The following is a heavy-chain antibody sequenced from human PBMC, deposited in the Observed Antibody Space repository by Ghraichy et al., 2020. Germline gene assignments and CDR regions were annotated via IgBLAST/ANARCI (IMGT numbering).Heavy chain of an antibody. CDR1: GFTFSSYA. J-gene: IGHJ4*02. V-gene: IGHV3-23*01. Sequence: GGSLRLSCAASGFTFSSYAMSWVRQAPGKGLEWVSAISGSGGSTYYADSVKGRFTISRDNSKNTLYLQMNSLRAEDTAVYYCAKERGYYDSSGQEVGYWGQGTLVTVSS. CDR2: ISGSGGST. D-gene: IGHD3-22*01. CDR3: AKERGYYDSSGQEVGY.